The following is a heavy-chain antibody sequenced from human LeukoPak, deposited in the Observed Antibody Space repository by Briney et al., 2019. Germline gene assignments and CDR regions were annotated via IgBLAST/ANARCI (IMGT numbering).Heavy chain of an antibody. J-gene: IGHJ4*02. CDR3: AKPTEVQLWSVGY. CDR2: ITGSGTGSGDRT. V-gene: IGHV3-23*01. D-gene: IGHD5-18*01. CDR1: GFTFSNYA. Sequence: GGSLRLSCATSGFTFSNYAMSWVRQAPGKGLECVSSITGSGTGSGDRTYYTDSVKGRFTVSRDNSKNTLYLQMNSLRAEDTAVYYCAKPTEVQLWSVGYWGQGTLVTVSS.